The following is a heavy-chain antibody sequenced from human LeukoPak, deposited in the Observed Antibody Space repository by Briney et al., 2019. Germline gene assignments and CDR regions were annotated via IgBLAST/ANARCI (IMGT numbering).Heavy chain of an antibody. Sequence: GGSLRLSCAASGFTFSSYWMSWVRQTPGKGLEWVANIKQDGSEKYYVDSVKGRFTISRDNAKNSLYLQMNSLRAEDTAVYYCARPRPGYYMDVWGKGTTVTVSS. V-gene: IGHV3-7*01. J-gene: IGHJ6*03. CDR3: ARPRPGYYMDV. CDR1: GFTFSSYW. D-gene: IGHD1-1*01. CDR2: IKQDGSEK.